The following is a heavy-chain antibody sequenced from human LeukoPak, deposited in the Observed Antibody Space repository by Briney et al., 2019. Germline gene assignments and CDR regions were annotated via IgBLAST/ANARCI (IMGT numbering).Heavy chain of an antibody. CDR2: IYSGGST. V-gene: IGHV3-66*01. D-gene: IGHD2-8*02. CDR3: ARAGSGGLLGY. J-gene: IGHJ4*02. Sequence: GGSLRLSCAASGFTVSSNYMSWVRQAPGKGLEWVSVIYSGGSTYYADSVKGRFTISRDNSKDTLYLQMNSLRAEDTAVYYCARAGSGGLLGYWGQGTLVTVSS. CDR1: GFTVSSNY.